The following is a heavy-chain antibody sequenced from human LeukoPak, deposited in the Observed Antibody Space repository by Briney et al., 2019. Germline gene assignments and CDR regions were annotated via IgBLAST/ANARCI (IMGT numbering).Heavy chain of an antibody. CDR2: ISAYNGNT. J-gene: IGHJ5*02. D-gene: IGHD6-13*01. CDR3: VREHSWDANWFDP. CDR1: GYTFTSYG. V-gene: IGHV1-18*01. Sequence: ASVKVSCKASGYTFTSYGISWVRQAPGQGLEWMGWISAYNGNTNYAQKLQGRVTMTTDTSTSTAYMELSRLRYDDTAVYYCVREHSWDANWFDPWGQGTLVTVSS.